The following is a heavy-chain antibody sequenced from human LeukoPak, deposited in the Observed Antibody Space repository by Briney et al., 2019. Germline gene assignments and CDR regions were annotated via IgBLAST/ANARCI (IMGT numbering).Heavy chain of an antibody. J-gene: IGHJ4*02. CDR1: GFTFSSYA. Sequence: PGGSLRLSCAASGFTFSSYAMSWVRQAPGKGLEWVANIKQDGSEKYYVDSVKGRFTISRDNAKNSLYLQMNSLRAEDTAVYYCARECADLDYGDYVHGCPSDYWGQGTLVTVSS. V-gene: IGHV3-7*03. CDR2: IKQDGSEK. CDR3: ARECADLDYGDYVHGCPSDY. D-gene: IGHD4-17*01.